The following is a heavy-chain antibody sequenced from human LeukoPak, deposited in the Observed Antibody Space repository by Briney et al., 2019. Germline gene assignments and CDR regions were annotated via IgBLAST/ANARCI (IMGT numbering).Heavy chain of an antibody. D-gene: IGHD2-15*01. CDR1: GFTFGSFS. J-gene: IGHJ4*02. CDR2: ISSSGTYI. V-gene: IGHV3-21*01. CDR3: ARDPGRSGGSCYSDY. Sequence: GGSLRLSCAASGFTFGSFSMTWVRQGPGEGLEWVSTISSSGTYIYYADSVKGRFTISRDNAKNSLYLQMNSLRAEDTAVYYCARDPGRSGGSCYSDYWGQGTLVTVSS.